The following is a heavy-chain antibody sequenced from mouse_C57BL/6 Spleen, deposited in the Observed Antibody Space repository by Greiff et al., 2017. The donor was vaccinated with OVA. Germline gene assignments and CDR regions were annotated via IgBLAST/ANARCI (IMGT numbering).Heavy chain of an antibody. CDR3: ARGYYGSNYAMDY. CDR2: FNPNNGGT. Sequence: VQLQQSGPELVKPGASVKIPCKASGYTFTDYNMDWVKQSHGKSLEWIGDFNPNNGGTIYNQKFKGKATLTVDTSSSTAYMELRSLTSEDTAVYYCARGYYGSNYAMDYWGQGTSVTVSS. V-gene: IGHV1-18*01. CDR1: GYTFTDYN. D-gene: IGHD1-1*01. J-gene: IGHJ4*01.